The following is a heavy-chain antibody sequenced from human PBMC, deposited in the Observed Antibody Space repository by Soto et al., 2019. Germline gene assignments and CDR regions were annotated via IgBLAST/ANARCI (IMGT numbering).Heavy chain of an antibody. Sequence: ASVKVSCKASGYTFTGYYMHWVRQAPGQGLEWMGWINPNSGGTNYAQKFQGWVTMTRDTSISTAYMELSRLRSDDTAVYYCARDGGYCSGGSCSLVFDPWGQGTLVTVSS. CDR1: GYTFTGYY. CDR2: INPNSGGT. D-gene: IGHD2-15*01. J-gene: IGHJ5*02. CDR3: ARDGGYCSGGSCSLVFDP. V-gene: IGHV1-2*04.